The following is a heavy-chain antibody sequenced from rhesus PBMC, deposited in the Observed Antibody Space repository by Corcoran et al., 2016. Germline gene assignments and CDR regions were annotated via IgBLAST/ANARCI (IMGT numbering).Heavy chain of an antibody. CDR2: TYGIGGST. CDR3: ARNGVITNFVY. V-gene: IGHV4-160*01. D-gene: IGHD1-26*01. J-gene: IGHJ4*01. Sequence: QVPLQESGPGPVKPSDTLSLTCPFSGGSISGHYCSWIRQPPGKGLEWFGRTYGIGGSTDYNPSLKSRVTISTDTSKNQFSRKLSSVTAADTAVYYCARNGVITNFVYWGQGVLVTVSS. CDR1: GGSISGHY.